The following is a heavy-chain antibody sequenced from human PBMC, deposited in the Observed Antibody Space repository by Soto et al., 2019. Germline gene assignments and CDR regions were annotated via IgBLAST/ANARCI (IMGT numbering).Heavy chain of an antibody. D-gene: IGHD2-2*01. CDR2: INHSGST. V-gene: IGHV4-34*01. CDR3: ASLETRHYGMDV. J-gene: IGHJ6*02. Sequence: SDKLSLTCAVYGGSFSGYYWSWIRQPPGKGLEWIGEINHSGSTNYNPSLKSRATISVDTSKNQFSLKLSSVTAADTAVYYCASLETRHYGMDVWGQGTTVT. CDR1: GGSFSGYY.